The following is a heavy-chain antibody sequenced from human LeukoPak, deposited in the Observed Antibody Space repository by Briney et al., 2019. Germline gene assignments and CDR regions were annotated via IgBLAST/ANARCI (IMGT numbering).Heavy chain of an antibody. D-gene: IGHD2-8*01. V-gene: IGHV3-53*01. CDR2: IYSGGST. Sequence: GGSLRLSCAASGFTVSSNYMSWVRQAPGKGLEWVSVIYSGGSTYYADSVKGRFTISGDNSKNTLYLQMNSLRAEDTAVYYCARARGYCTNGVCRPRKYGMDVWGQGTTVTVSS. CDR1: GFTVSSNY. CDR3: ARARGYCTNGVCRPRKYGMDV. J-gene: IGHJ6*02.